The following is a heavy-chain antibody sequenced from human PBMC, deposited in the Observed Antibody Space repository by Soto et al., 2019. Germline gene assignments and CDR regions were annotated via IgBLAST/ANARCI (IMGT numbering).Heavy chain of an antibody. J-gene: IGHJ4*02. V-gene: IGHV3-30-3*01. CDR1: GFTFSSYA. CDR3: ARVDRGTARRDY. Sequence: GSLRLSCAASGFTFSSYAMHWVRQAPGKGLEWVAVISYDGSNKYYADSVKGRFTISRDNSKNTLYLQMNSLRAEDTAVYYCARVDRGTARRDYWGQRPLVTVST. CDR2: ISYDGSNK. D-gene: IGHD2-21*02.